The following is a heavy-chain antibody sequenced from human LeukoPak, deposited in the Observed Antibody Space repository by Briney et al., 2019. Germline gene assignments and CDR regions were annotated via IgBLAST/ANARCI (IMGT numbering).Heavy chain of an antibody. CDR3: ALSYSSSYYYYYMDV. D-gene: IGHD6-13*01. CDR1: GYTFTSYG. CDR2: ISAYNGNT. Sequence: ASVKVSCKASGYTFTSYGISWVRQAPGQGLEWMGWISAYNGNTNYAQKLQGRVTMTTDTSTSTAYMELRSLRSEDTAVYYCALSYSSSYYYYYMDVWGQGTLVTVSS. V-gene: IGHV1-18*01. J-gene: IGHJ6*03.